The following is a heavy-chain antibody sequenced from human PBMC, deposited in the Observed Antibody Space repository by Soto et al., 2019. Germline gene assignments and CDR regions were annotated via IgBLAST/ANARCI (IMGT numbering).Heavy chain of an antibody. CDR1: GFTFDDYA. Sequence: DVQLVESGGGLVQPGRSLRLSCAASGFTFDDYAMHWVRQAPGKGLEWVSGISWNSGSIGYADSVKGRFTISRDNAKNSLYLQMNSLRAEDTALYYCAKGWIVATSRGGYFDYWGQGTLVTVSS. CDR2: ISWNSGSI. V-gene: IGHV3-9*01. J-gene: IGHJ4*02. CDR3: AKGWIVATSRGGYFDY. D-gene: IGHD5-12*01.